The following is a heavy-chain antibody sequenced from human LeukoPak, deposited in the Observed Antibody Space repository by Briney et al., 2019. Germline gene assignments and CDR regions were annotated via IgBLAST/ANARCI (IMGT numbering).Heavy chain of an antibody. Sequence: SETLSLTCAVYGGSFSSYYWSWIRQPPGKGLEWIGYIYYSGSTNYNPSLKSRVTISVDTSKNQFSLKLSSVTAADTAVYYCARDRYGSGGLFDHWGQGTLVTVSS. CDR2: IYYSGST. V-gene: IGHV4-59*01. D-gene: IGHD3-10*01. CDR3: ARDRYGSGGLFDH. J-gene: IGHJ4*02. CDR1: GGSFSSYY.